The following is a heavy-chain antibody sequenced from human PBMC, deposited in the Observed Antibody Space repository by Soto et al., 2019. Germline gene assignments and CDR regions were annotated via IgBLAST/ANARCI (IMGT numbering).Heavy chain of an antibody. J-gene: IGHJ6*03. Sequence: QVQLVQSGADVKKPGASVKVSCQASGYTFTSYDINWVRQATGQGLEWMGSINPNSGDTGYAQKFQGRVTMTRNTSITTAYKELNSLRSEDTAVYYCARGLEFKIFGVPRGNYHYQMDVWGKGTTVTVSS. CDR3: ARGLEFKIFGVPRGNYHYQMDV. V-gene: IGHV1-8*01. D-gene: IGHD3-3*01. CDR2: INPNSGDT. CDR1: GYTFTSYD.